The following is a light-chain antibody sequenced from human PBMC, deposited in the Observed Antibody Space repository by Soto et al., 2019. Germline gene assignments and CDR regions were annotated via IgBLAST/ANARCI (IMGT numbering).Light chain of an antibody. CDR3: ISYTDRQSYL. CDR1: SSDIGSYDH. Sequence: QSVLTQPASVSGSPGQSITISCSGTSSDIGSYDHVAWYQQFPGKSPKLIIYAVSDRPSGVSDRFSGSKSGISAPLTISGLQTEDEVDYYCISYTDRQSYLFGTGTKVTVL. CDR2: AVS. J-gene: IGLJ1*01. V-gene: IGLV2-14*03.